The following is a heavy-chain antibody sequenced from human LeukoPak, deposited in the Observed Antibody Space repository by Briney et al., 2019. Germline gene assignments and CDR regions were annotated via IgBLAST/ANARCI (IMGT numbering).Heavy chain of an antibody. V-gene: IGHV4-4*07. Sequence: PSETLSLTCSVSGGSISIYYWSWIRQPAGKGLEWIGRIYTSGSTNYNPSLKSRVTISVDTSKIQFSLKLSSVTAADTAVYYCARVDDSSGDDAFDIWGQGTMVTVSS. D-gene: IGHD3-22*01. CDR3: ARVDDSSGDDAFDI. J-gene: IGHJ3*02. CDR2: IYTSGST. CDR1: GGSISIYY.